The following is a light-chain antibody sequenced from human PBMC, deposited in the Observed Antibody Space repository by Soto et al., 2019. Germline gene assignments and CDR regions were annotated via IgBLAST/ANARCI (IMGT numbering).Light chain of an antibody. CDR2: GTS. J-gene: IGKJ2*01. CDR3: QQCGNSPYT. V-gene: IGKV3-20*01. CDR1: QSAANNY. Sequence: EIVLTQSPGTLSLSPGERATLFCRASQSAANNYIAWYQQKPGQAPSLLIYGTSKRATGIPDRFNGSGSGTNFPLHITSVAPEDFAVYYCQQCGNSPYTFGQGTKLEI.